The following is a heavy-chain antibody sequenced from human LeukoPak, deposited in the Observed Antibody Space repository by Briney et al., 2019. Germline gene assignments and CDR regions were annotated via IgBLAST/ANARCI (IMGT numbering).Heavy chain of an antibody. J-gene: IGHJ4*02. Sequence: PGGSLRLSCAASGFTFIDYDMHWVRQVIGKGLEWVSAIGIRGDTHYSGSVKGRFTISRDNPKNTLYLQMNSLRAEDTAVYFCAKRGVVIRVILVGFHKEAPYFDSWGQGVLVTVSS. CDR2: IGIRGDT. CDR1: GFTFIDYD. CDR3: AKRGVVIRVILVGFHKEAPYFDS. D-gene: IGHD3-22*01. V-gene: IGHV3-13*01.